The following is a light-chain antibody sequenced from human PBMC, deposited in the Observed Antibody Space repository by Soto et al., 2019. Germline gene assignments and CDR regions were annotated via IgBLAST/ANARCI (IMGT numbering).Light chain of an antibody. CDR2: GAS. CDR3: QQYGGSPQT. J-gene: IGKJ1*01. CDR1: ESVSDNY. V-gene: IGKV3-20*01. Sequence: EIVLTQSPGTLSLSPGERATLSCRASESVSDNYLAWYQQRSGQAPRLVIYGASSRASAVPDRFSGSGSGADFTLTISRLEPEDFAVYYCQQYGGSPQTFGQGTKVEIK.